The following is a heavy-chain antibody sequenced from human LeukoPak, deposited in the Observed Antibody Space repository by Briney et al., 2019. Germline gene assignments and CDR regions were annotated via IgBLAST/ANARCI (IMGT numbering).Heavy chain of an antibody. Sequence: PGGSLRLSCAASGFTFSSYWMSWVRQAPGKGLEWVGRTRNKANSYTTEYAASVKGRFTISRDDSKNSLYLQMNSLKTEDTAVYYCARGAPKSGYSSGAPFDYWGQGTLVTVSS. V-gene: IGHV3-72*01. CDR2: TRNKANSYTT. CDR1: GFTFSSYW. J-gene: IGHJ4*02. D-gene: IGHD6-19*01. CDR3: ARGAPKSGYSSGAPFDY.